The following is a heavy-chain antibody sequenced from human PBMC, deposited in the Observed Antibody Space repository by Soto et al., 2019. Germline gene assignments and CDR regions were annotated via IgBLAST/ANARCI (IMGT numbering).Heavy chain of an antibody. V-gene: IGHV4-31*03. Sequence: PSETLSLTCIVSGGSVSSDIYYWTWIRQHPGKGPEWIGHIYYSGSTYYNPSLKSRVTISLDMSKNQFSLKLTSVSAADTAVYYCARGYDYDSGGYLFDYWGQGTLVT. J-gene: IGHJ4*02. CDR3: ARGYDYDSGGYLFDY. D-gene: IGHD3-22*01. CDR1: GGSVSSDIYY. CDR2: IYYSGST.